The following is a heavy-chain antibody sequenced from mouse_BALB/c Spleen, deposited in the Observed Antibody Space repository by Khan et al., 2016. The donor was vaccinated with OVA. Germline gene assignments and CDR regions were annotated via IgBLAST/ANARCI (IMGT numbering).Heavy chain of an antibody. CDR1: GFNIKDTY. Sequence: VQLKESGAELVKPGASVKLSCTASGFNIKDTYMHWVKQRPEQGLEWIGRIDPANGYTKYDPKFQGKATITADTSSNTAYLQLSSLTSEDTAVYYCARPNWFAYWGQGTLVTVSA. J-gene: IGHJ3*01. V-gene: IGHV14-3*02. CDR3: ARPNWFAY. CDR2: IDPANGYT.